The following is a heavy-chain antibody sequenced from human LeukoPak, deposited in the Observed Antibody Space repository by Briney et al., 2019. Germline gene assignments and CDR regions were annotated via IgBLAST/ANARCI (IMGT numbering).Heavy chain of an antibody. CDR3: ASALVSSGWYVDY. J-gene: IGHJ4*02. D-gene: IGHD6-19*01. CDR1: GFSFSSYG. V-gene: IGHV3-48*04. CDR2: IGGWSSPT. Sequence: GGSLRLSCATSGFSFSSYGMNWVRQAPGKGLEWVSYIGGWSSPTDYADSVKGRFTISRDNAKNSLYLQMNSLRAEDTAVYYCASALVSSGWYVDYWGQGTLVTVSS.